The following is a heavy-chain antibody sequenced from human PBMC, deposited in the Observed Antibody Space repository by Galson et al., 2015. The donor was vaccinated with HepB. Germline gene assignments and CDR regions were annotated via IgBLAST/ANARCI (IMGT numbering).Heavy chain of an antibody. J-gene: IGHJ4*02. Sequence: SLRLSCAGSEVTFSGPWMSWVRQAPGKGLEWVAHMNQDGNQKYYVDSVKGRFTISRGRFTISRDDTKNSLNLQMNILRAEDTAVYYCVTWSLTGDSWGRGMLVTVSS. CDR1: EVTFSGPW. CDR2: MNQDGNQK. D-gene: IGHD2-8*02. CDR3: VTWSLTGDS. V-gene: IGHV3-7*03.